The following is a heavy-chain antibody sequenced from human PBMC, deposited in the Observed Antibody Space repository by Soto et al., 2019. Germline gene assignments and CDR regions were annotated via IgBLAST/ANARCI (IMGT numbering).Heavy chain of an antibody. D-gene: IGHD4-4*01. J-gene: IGHJ4*02. CDR3: ARVRYSDNWHGLIDF. CDR1: GGSISSGAFS. Sequence: PSETLSLTCTVSGGSISSGAFSWSWIRQPPGRGLEWIGYIYYSGSTYYIPSLRSRVAISMDRAKNQFSLHLSSVTAEDTAVYFCARVRYSDNWHGLIDFWGLGTLVTVSS. V-gene: IGHV4-30-2*01. CDR2: IYYSGST.